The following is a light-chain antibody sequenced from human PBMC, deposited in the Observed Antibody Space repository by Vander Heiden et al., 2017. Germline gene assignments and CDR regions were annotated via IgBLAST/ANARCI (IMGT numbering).Light chain of an antibody. CDR2: DAS. Sequence: EIALTQSPATLSLSPGERATLSCGASQSVSRNYLAWYQQKPGLAPRLIIYDASSRATGIPDRFSGSGSGTDFTLTISRLESEDFAVYYCQQDGSSPKTFGQGTKVEIK. J-gene: IGKJ1*01. V-gene: IGKV3D-20*01. CDR3: QQDGSSPKT. CDR1: QSVSRNY.